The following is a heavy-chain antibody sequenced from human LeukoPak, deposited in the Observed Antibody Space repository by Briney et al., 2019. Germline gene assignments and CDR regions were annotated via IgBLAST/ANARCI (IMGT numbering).Heavy chain of an antibody. Sequence: GGALRLSCAASGFTFSTHNLNWVRQAPGKGLEWVSVIDTSTSYIYYGHSLKGRFTIPKNNANNSLHLQMNALSADHPAEYYVSRGRSITLLRGVAMSDGCDIWGQGAMVTVS. J-gene: IGHJ3*02. CDR3: SRGRSITLLRGVAMSDGCDI. CDR2: IDTSTSYI. V-gene: IGHV3-21*04. CDR1: GFTFSTHN. D-gene: IGHD3-10*01.